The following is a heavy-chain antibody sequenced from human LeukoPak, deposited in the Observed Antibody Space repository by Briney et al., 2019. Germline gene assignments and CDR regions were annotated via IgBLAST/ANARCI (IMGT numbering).Heavy chain of an antibody. V-gene: IGHV1-46*01. CDR1: GYTFT. J-gene: IGHJ5*02. CDR3: ARDTPLRLENWFDP. CDR2: INPSGGST. D-gene: IGHD1-1*01. Sequence: ASVKVSCKASGYTFTIHWVRQAPGQGLEWMGIINPSGGSTFYAQKFQGRVTMTRDTSTSTVYMELSSLTSEDTAVYYCARDTPLRLENWFDPWGQGTLVTVSS.